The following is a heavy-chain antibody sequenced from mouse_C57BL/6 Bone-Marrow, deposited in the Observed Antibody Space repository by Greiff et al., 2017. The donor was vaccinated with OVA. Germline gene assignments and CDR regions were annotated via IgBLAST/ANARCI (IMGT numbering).Heavy chain of an antibody. Sequence: VQRVESGAELVRPGASVTLSCKASGYTFTDYEMHWVKQTPVHGLEWIGAIDPETGGTAYNQKFKGKAILTADKSSSTAYMELRSLTSEDSAVYYCTRMADYWGQGTTLTVSS. CDR1: GYTFTDYE. J-gene: IGHJ2*01. V-gene: IGHV1-15*01. CDR2: IDPETGGT. CDR3: TRMADY.